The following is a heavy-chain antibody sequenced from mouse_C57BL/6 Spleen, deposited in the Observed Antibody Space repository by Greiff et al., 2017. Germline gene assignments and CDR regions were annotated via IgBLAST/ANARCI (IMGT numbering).Heavy chain of an antibody. J-gene: IGHJ2*01. Sequence: QVQLQQPGAELVMPGASVKLSCKASGYTFTSYWMHWVKQRPGQGLEWIGEIDPSDSYTNYNQKFKGKSTLTVDQSSSTAYMQLSSLTSEDSAVYYCARGYDEWGQGTTLTVSS. D-gene: IGHD2-2*01. CDR2: IDPSDSYT. V-gene: IGHV1-69*01. CDR1: GYTFTSYW. CDR3: ARGYDE.